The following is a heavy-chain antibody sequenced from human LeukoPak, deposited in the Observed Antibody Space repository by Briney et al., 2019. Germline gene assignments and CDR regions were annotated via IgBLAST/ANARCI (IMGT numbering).Heavy chain of an antibody. CDR3: TRDSSWYDWFYDY. CDR1: GGSINSGDYY. V-gene: IGHV4-61*02. Sequence: PSETLSLTCTVSGGSINSGDYYWSWIRQPAGKGLEWIGRISTSGSTNYNPSLKSRVTMSVDTSKNQLSLMLSSVTAADTAVYYCTRDSSWYDWFYDYWGQGTLVTASS. CDR2: ISTSGST. D-gene: IGHD5-12*01. J-gene: IGHJ4*02.